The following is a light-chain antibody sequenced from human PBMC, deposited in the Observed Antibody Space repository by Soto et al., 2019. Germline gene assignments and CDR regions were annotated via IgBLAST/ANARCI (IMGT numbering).Light chain of an antibody. J-gene: IGLJ2*01. V-gene: IGLV1-51*01. CDR3: ASWYSSLSGAV. CDR1: ISNIGSNY. CDR2: DNY. Sequence: QSVLTQPPSVSGAPGQTVTLSCTGSISNIGSNYVAWCHQLPGTDPPLLISDNYKRPSGVPDRFSGSTSGTSAALGITGLQNGDEADYYCASWYSSLSGAVFGGGTKLTVL.